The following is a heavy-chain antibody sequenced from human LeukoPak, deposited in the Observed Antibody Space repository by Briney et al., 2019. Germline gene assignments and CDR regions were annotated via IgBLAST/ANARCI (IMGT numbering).Heavy chain of an antibody. D-gene: IGHD3-10*02. CDR2: IYTGGGT. CDR3: AELGITMIGGV. Sequence: PGGSLRLSCAVSGFTVSSNYMSWVRQAPGKGLEWVSVIYTGGGTNYADSVKGRFTISRDNSKNTLYLQMNSLRAEDTAVYYCAELGITMIGGVWGKGTTVTISS. V-gene: IGHV3-66*01. CDR1: GFTVSSNY. J-gene: IGHJ6*04.